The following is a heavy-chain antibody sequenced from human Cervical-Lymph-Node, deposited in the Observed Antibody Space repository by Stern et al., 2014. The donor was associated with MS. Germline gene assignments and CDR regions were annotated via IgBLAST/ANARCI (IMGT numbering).Heavy chain of an antibody. CDR3: ARDRTVTTYYYYYGMDV. D-gene: IGHD4-11*01. Sequence: VQLVESGGGVVQPGRSLRLSCAASGFTFRYSTMHWVRQAPGKGLEWVATVSYDGSDEYYPDSVKGRFTISRDNSKNTLYLQVNSLRAEDTGVYFCARDRTVTTYYYYYGMDVWGQGTTVTVS. CDR1: GFTFRYST. CDR2: VSYDGSDE. V-gene: IGHV3-30*04. J-gene: IGHJ6*02.